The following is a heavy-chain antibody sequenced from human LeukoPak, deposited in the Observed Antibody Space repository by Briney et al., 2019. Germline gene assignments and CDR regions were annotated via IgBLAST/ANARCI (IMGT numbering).Heavy chain of an antibody. V-gene: IGHV3-30*04. CDR3: ARGNSVSYYYYGLDV. D-gene: IGHD5/OR15-5a*01. J-gene: IGHJ6*02. CDR2: IAFDGSKK. Sequence: GVLRLSCSASGFTFSTYAMHWVRQAPGKGLEWVSVIAFDGSKKYYADSVTGRFTISRDNSKNTLYLQMNSLRPEDTAVYYCARGNSVSYYYYGLDVWGQGTTVTVSS. CDR1: GFTFSTYA.